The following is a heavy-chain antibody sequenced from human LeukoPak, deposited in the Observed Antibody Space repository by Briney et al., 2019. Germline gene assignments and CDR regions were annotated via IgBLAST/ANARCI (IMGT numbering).Heavy chain of an antibody. J-gene: IGHJ3*02. CDR3: ARVMRDDAFDI. V-gene: IGHV4-34*01. Sequence: SEILSLTCAVYGGSFSGYYWSWIRQPPGKGLEWIGEINHSGSTNYNPSLKSRVTISVDTSKNQFSLKLSSVTAADTAVYYCARVMRDDAFDIWGQGTMVTVSS. D-gene: IGHD2-8*01. CDR1: GGSFSGYY. CDR2: INHSGST.